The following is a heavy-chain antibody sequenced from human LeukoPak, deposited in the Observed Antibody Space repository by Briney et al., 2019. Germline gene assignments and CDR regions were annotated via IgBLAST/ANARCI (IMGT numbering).Heavy chain of an antibody. Sequence: GGSLRLSCAASGFTFSSYEMNWVRQAPGKGLEWVSAISGSGGSTYYADSVKGRFTISRDNSKNTLYLQMNSLRAEDTAVYYCAKDSIHYYYYYGMDVWGQGTTVTVSS. J-gene: IGHJ6*02. CDR1: GFTFSSYE. CDR2: ISGSGGST. V-gene: IGHV3-23*01. CDR3: AKDSIHYYYYYGMDV.